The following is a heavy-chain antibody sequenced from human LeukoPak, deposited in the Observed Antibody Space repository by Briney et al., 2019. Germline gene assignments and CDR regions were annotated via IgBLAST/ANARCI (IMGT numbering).Heavy chain of an antibody. V-gene: IGHV3-74*01. D-gene: IGHD3-10*01. CDR1: GFTFSSYS. J-gene: IGHJ4*02. Sequence: GGSLRLSCAASGFTFSSYSMNWVRQAPGKGLVWVSRINSDGSSTTYADSVKGRFTISRDNAKNTLYLQMNSLRAEDTAMYYCARALYGSGNYYYPGDYWGQGTLVTVSS. CDR3: ARALYGSGNYYYPGDY. CDR2: INSDGSST.